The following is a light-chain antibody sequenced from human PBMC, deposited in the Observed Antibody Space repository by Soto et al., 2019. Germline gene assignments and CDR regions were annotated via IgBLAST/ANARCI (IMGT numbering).Light chain of an antibody. Sequence: QLVLTQPASVSESPGQSITISCTGTSSDVGIYSLVSWYQQHPGKVPRLMIFDVSKRPSGVSDRFSGSKSGTTASLTISGLRAEDEADYYCCSYAGNNTWVFGGGTKLTVL. J-gene: IGLJ3*02. V-gene: IGLV2-23*02. CDR2: DVS. CDR3: CSYAGNNTWV. CDR1: SSDVGIYSL.